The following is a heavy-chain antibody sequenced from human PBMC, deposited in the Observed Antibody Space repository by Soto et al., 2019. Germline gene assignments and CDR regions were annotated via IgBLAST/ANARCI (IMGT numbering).Heavy chain of an antibody. J-gene: IGHJ6*02. CDR2: IYHSGST. V-gene: IGHV4-38-2*01. D-gene: IGHD3-10*01. CDR3: ARVGGYGMDV. Sequence: SETLSLTCAVSGYSISSGYYWGWIRQPPGKGLEWIGSIYHSGSTYYNPSLKSRVNISVETSENQFSLKLSSVTAADTAVYYCARVGGYGMDVWGQGSTVTVS. CDR1: GYSISSGYY.